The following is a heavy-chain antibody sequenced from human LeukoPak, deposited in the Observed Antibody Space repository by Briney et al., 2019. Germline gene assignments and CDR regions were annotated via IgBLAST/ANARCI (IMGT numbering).Heavy chain of an antibody. D-gene: IGHD6-13*01. V-gene: IGHV1-18*01. CDR1: GYTFTSYG. CDR3: ARDSLPGYSSSWSTFDY. CDR2: ISAYNGNT. J-gene: IGHJ4*02. Sequence: GASVKDSCKASGYTFTSYGISWVRQAPGQGLEWMGWISAYNGNTNYAQKLQGRVTMTTDTSTSTAYMELRSLRSDATAVYYCARDSLPGYSSSWSTFDYWGQGTLVTVSS.